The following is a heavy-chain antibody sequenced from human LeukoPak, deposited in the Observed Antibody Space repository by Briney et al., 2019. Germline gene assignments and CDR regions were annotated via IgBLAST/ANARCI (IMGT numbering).Heavy chain of an antibody. D-gene: IGHD5-12*01. CDR2: IYYSGST. CDR1: GGSISSYY. J-gene: IGHJ5*02. Sequence: PSETLSLTCTVSGGSISSYYWSWIRQPPGKGLEWIGYIYYSGSTNYNPSLKSRVTISVDTSKNQFSLRLSSVTAADTAVYYCARDQRLYSGYDFWFDPWGQGTLVKVSS. V-gene: IGHV4-59*12. CDR3: ARDQRLYSGYDFWFDP.